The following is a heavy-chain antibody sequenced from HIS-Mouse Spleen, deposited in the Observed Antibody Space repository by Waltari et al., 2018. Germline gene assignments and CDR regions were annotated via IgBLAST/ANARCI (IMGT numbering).Heavy chain of an antibody. Sequence: QVQLVESGGGVVQPGRSLRFCCAASGFTSSSYGLHGCRQAPGKGLEWVAVISYDGSNKYYADSVKGRFTISRDNSKNTLYLQMNSLRAEDTAVYYCAKDEQQLAWNFDYWGQGTLVTVSS. V-gene: IGHV3-30*18. CDR3: AKDEQQLAWNFDY. D-gene: IGHD6-13*01. CDR1: GFTSSSYG. CDR2: ISYDGSNK. J-gene: IGHJ4*02.